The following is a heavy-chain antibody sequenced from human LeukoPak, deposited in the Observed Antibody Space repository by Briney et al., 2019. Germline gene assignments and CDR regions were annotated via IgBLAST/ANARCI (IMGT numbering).Heavy chain of an antibody. CDR1: GGSISSYY. J-gene: IGHJ2*01. V-gene: IGHV4-59*01. Sequence: KPSETLSLTCTVSGGSISSYYWSWIRQPPGKGLEWIGYIYYSGSTNYNPSLKSRVTISVDTSKNQFSLKLSSVTAADTAVYYCARGSGYPYWYFDLWGRGTLVTVSS. CDR3: ARGSGYPYWYFDL. CDR2: IYYSGST. D-gene: IGHD3-22*01.